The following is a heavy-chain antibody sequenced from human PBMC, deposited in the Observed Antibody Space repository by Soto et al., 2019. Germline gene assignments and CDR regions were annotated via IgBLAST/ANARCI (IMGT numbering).Heavy chain of an antibody. J-gene: IGHJ3*02. CDR2: INHSGST. CDR1: GGSFSGYY. CDR3: ARSYSSSWYGAFDI. V-gene: IGHV4-34*01. D-gene: IGHD6-13*01. Sequence: PSETLSLTCAVYGGSFSGYYWSWIRQPPGKGLEWIGEINHSGSTNYNPSLKSRVTISVDTSKNQFPLKLSSVTAADTAVYYCARSYSSSWYGAFDIWGQGTMVTVSS.